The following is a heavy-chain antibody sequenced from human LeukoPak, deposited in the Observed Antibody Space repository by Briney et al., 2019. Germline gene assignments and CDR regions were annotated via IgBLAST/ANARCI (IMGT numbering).Heavy chain of an antibody. CDR1: GFTFDDYA. Sequence: GSLRLSCAASGFTFDDYAMHWVRQSPEKGLEWLSLITWDGVKTYYADSVKGRFSISRDNSKNFVYLQMNSLRREDTGLYYCTKSRALGSYAPVDYRGRGTLVTVSS. J-gene: IGHJ4*02. V-gene: IGHV3-43D*04. CDR3: TKSRALGSYAPVDY. D-gene: IGHD3-16*01. CDR2: ITWDGVKT.